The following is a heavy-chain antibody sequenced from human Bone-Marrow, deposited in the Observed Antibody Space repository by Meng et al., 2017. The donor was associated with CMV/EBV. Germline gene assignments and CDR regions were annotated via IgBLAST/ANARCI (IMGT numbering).Heavy chain of an antibody. CDR2: ISYDGSNK. J-gene: IGHJ6*02. CDR1: RFTFRRYT. CDR3: ARNSRADCSSTSCPSTLINYYYYYGMDV. D-gene: IGHD2-2*01. Sequence: GESLKISCAASRFTFRRYTMNWVRQAPGKGLEWVAVISYDGSNKYYADSVKGRFTISRDNSKNTLYLQMNSLRAEDTAVYYCARNSRADCSSTSCPSTLINYYYYYGMDVWGQGTTVTVSS. V-gene: IGHV3-30*04.